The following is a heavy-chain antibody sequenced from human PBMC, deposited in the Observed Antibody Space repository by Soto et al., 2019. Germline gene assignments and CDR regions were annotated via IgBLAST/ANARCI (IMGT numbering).Heavy chain of an antibody. CDR2: IYYSGST. CDR3: ASSTRDYVNQH. CDR1: GGPISGGGYS. J-gene: IGHJ1*01. V-gene: IGHV4-31*03. Sequence: QVQLQESGPGLLKPSRTLSLPSLFPGGPISGGGYSWGWIRKHPGKGLEWIGYIYYSGSTYYNPSLKSRVTISVDTSKNQFSLKLSSVTAADTAVYYCASSTRDYVNQHWGQGTLVTVSS. D-gene: IGHD4-17*01.